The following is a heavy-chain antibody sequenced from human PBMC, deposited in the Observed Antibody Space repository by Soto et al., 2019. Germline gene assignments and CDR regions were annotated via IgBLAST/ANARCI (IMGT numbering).Heavy chain of an antibody. CDR2: IYYSGST. J-gene: IGHJ6*02. CDR3: ARGGAAWDGMDV. Sequence: SETLSLTCTVSGGSISSYYWSWIRQPPGKGLEWIGYIYYSGSTNYNPSLKSRVTISVDTSKNQFSLKLSSVTAADTAVYYCARGGAAWDGMDVWGQGATVTVSS. D-gene: IGHD6-13*01. CDR1: GGSISSYY. V-gene: IGHV4-59*01.